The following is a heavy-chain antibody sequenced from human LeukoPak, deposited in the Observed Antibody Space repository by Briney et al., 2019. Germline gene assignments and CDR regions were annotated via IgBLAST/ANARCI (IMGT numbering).Heavy chain of an antibody. V-gene: IGHV4-34*01. J-gene: IGHJ4*02. CDR1: GGSFSGYY. D-gene: IGHD6-19*01. Sequence: SETLSLTCAVYGGSFSGYYWSWIRQPPGKGLEWIWEINHSGSTNYNPSLKSRVTISVDTSKNQFSLKLSSVTAADTAVYYCARSVGYSSGWYFDYWGQGTLVTVSS. CDR2: INHSGST. CDR3: ARSVGYSSGWYFDY.